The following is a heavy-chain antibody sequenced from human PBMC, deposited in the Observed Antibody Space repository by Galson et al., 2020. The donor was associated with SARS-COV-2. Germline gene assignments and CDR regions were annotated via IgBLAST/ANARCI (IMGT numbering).Heavy chain of an antibody. V-gene: IGHV1-18*01. CDR2: ISTYNGNT. D-gene: IGHD4-17*01. CDR3: VRLGYGANFGQY. Sequence: GESLKISCKASGFTFSGSGFSWVRQAPGQGLEWMGWISTYNGNTNYAQHLQGRITMTTDTSTTTVYMELRSLESDDTAVYYCVRLGYGANFGQYWGQGTLVSVSS. J-gene: IGHJ4*02. CDR1: GFTFSGSG.